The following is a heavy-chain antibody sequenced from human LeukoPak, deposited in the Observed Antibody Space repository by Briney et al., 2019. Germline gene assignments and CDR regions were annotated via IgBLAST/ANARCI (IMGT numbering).Heavy chain of an antibody. J-gene: IGHJ5*02. D-gene: IGHD3-22*01. CDR2: IYYSGST. V-gene: IGHV4-59*01. Sequence: PSETLSLTCTVSGGSISSYYWSWIRQPPGKGLEWIGYIYYSGSTNYNPSLKSRVTISVDTSKNQFSLKLSSVTAADTAVYYCARGRYYYDSSGFFSWGQGTLVTVSS. CDR1: GGSISSYY. CDR3: ARGRYYYDSSGFFS.